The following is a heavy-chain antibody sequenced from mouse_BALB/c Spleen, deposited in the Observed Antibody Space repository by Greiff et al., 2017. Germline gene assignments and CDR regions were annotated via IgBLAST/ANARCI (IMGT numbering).Heavy chain of an antibody. J-gene: IGHJ3*01. V-gene: IGHV5-6-3*01. CDR2: INSNGGST. CDR3: ARSYRYDGLAY. D-gene: IGHD2-14*01. Sequence: EVKLVESGGGLVQPGGSLKLSCAASGFTFSSYGMSWVRQPPDKRLELVATINSNGGSTYYPDSVKGRFTISRDNAKNTLYLQMSSLKSADTAMYYCARSYRYDGLAYWGQGTLVTVSA. CDR1: GFTFSSYG.